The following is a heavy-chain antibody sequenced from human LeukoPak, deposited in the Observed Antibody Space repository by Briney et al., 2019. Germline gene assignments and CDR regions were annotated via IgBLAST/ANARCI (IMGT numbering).Heavy chain of an antibody. CDR2: IWYDGSNK. Sequence: TGGSLRLSCAASGFTFSSYGMHWVRQAPGKGLEWVAVIWYDGSNKYYADSVKGRFTISRDNSKNTLYLQMNSLRAEDTAVYYCARAEDIVVVPAASWRVWGQGTLVTVSS. CDR1: GFTFSSYG. D-gene: IGHD2-2*01. J-gene: IGHJ4*02. V-gene: IGHV3-33*01. CDR3: ARAEDIVVVPAASWRV.